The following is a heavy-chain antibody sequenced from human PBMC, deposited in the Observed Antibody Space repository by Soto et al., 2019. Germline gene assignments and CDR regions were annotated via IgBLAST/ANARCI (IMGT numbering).Heavy chain of an antibody. J-gene: IGHJ6*02. D-gene: IGHD6-19*01. Sequence: GGSLRLSCAASGFTFSSYDMHWVRQATGKGLEWVSAIGTAGDTYYPGSVKGRFTISRENAKNSLYLQMNSLRAEDTAVYYCARVEVGSGWYRSLSYVMAVWGQGTTVTVSS. CDR2: IGTAGDT. CDR1: GFTFSSYD. V-gene: IGHV3-13*01. CDR3: ARVEVGSGWYRSLSYVMAV.